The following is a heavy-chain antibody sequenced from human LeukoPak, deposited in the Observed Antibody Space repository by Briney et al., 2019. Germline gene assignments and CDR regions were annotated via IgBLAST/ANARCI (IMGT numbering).Heavy chain of an antibody. CDR2: ISSNGGST. J-gene: IGHJ3*01. CDR1: GFTFSSYA. CDR3: AIGRSDAFDF. Sequence: PGGSLRLSCAASGFTFSSYAMHWVRQAPGKGLEYVSAISSNGGSTYYANSVKGRFTISRDNSKNTLYLQMGSLRAEDMAVYYCAIGRSDAFDFWGQGTMVTVSS. D-gene: IGHD4-17*01. V-gene: IGHV3-64*01.